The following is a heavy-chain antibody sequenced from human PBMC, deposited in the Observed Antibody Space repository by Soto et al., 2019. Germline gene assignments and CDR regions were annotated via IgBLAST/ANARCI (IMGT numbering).Heavy chain of an antibody. D-gene: IGHD4-17*01. J-gene: IGHJ4*02. Sequence: QVQLVQSGAEVKKPGASVKVSCKASGYTFTSYAMHWVRQAPGQRLKWMGWINAGNGNTKYSQKFQGRVTITRDTSASTAYMELSSLRSEDTAVYYCARCDYGDTDPTYYFDYWGQGTLVTVSS. CDR2: INAGNGNT. CDR3: ARCDYGDTDPTYYFDY. V-gene: IGHV1-3*01. CDR1: GYTFTSYA.